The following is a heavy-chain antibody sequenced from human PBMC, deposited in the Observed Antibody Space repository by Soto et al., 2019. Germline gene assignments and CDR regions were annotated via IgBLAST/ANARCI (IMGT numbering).Heavy chain of an antibody. CDR2: IYYSGST. CDR1: GGSISSSSYY. CDR3: ATLPRSGDYNFDY. J-gene: IGHJ4*02. D-gene: IGHD4-17*01. Sequence: PSETLSLTCTVSGGSISSSSYYWGWIRQPPGKGLEWIGSIYYSGSTYYNPSLKSRVTISVDTSKNQFSLKLSSVTAADSDVYSCATLPRSGDYNFDYWDQGTLVTVSS. V-gene: IGHV4-39*01.